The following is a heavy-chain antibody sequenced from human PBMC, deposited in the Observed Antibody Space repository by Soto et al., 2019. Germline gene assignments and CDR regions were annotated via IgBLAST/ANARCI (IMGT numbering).Heavy chain of an antibody. Sequence: GGSLRLSCAASGFTVSSNYMSWVRQAPGKGLEWVGFIRSKAYGGTTEYAASVKGRFTISRDDSKSIAYLQMNSLKTEDTAVYYCTRGAWLYYYYGMDVWGQGTTVTVS. D-gene: IGHD5-18*01. CDR3: TRGAWLYYYYGMDV. CDR1: GFTVSSNY. V-gene: IGHV3-49*04. CDR2: IRSKAYGGTT. J-gene: IGHJ6*02.